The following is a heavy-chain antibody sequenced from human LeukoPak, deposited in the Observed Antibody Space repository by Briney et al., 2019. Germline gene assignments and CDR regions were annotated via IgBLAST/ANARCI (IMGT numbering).Heavy chain of an antibody. CDR3: AKDRPYGAGRDFDS. CDR1: GFTFSSCA. J-gene: IGHJ4*02. V-gene: IGHV3-23*01. CDR2: ISGSGGAT. Sequence: GGSLRLSCAASGFTFSSCAMSWVRQAPGKGLEWVSAISGSGGATYYTDSVKGRFTLSRDNSKNTLYLQMNSLRAEDTAVYYCAKDRPYGAGRDFDSWGQGTLVTVSS. D-gene: IGHD3-10*01.